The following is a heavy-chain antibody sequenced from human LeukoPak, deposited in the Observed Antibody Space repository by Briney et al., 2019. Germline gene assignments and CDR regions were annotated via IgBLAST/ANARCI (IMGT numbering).Heavy chain of an antibody. CDR3: ARAHSYGFDY. J-gene: IGHJ4*02. Sequence: PGGSLRLSCEASGFTFSSYAMHWVRQAPGKGLEWASGINWNGGSTGYADSVKGRFTISRDNSKNTLYLQMNSLRAEDTAVYYCARAHSYGFDYWGQGTLVTVSS. D-gene: IGHD5-18*01. CDR1: GFTFSSYA. V-gene: IGHV3-NL1*01. CDR2: INWNGGST.